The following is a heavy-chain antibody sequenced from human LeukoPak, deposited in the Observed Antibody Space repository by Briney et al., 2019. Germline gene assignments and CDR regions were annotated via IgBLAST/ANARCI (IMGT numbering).Heavy chain of an antibody. J-gene: IGHJ4*02. Sequence: GSSVKVSCKASGGTFSSYAISWVRQAPGQGLEWMGGIIPIFGTANYAQKFQGRVTITTDESTSTAYMELSSLRSEDTAVYYCATGEFGGLDYYDSSGYGPNGYWGQGTLVTVSS. CDR3: ATGEFGGLDYYDSSGYGPNGY. CDR1: GGTFSSYA. CDR2: IIPIFGTA. V-gene: IGHV1-69*05. D-gene: IGHD3-22*01.